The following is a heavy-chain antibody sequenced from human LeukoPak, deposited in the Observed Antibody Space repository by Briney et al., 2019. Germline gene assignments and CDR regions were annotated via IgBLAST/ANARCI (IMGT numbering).Heavy chain of an antibody. CDR3: ARSSGYLAFHI. D-gene: IGHD3-22*01. V-gene: IGHV4-59*01. CDR2: IYYNWST. CDR1: VDSISGYY. J-gene: IGHJ3*02. Sequence: SETLSLTCTVSVDSISGYYWSWIRQPPGKGLEWIWYIYYNWSTNYNPSLKSRVTISVDTSKNQFSLTLSSVTAADTAVYYCARSSGYLAFHIWGQGTVVTVSS.